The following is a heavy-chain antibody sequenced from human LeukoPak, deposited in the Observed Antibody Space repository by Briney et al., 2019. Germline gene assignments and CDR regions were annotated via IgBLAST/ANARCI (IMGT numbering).Heavy chain of an antibody. D-gene: IGHD3-10*01. CDR1: GYTFTSYG. J-gene: IGHJ6*03. Sequence: ASVKVSCKASGYTFTSYGISWVRQAPGQGVEGMGWISAYNGKTNYAQKLQRRVTMTTDTSMSTAYMELRSLRSDDTAVYYCARIGITMVRGVYYYYYYMDVWGKGTTVTVSS. CDR3: ARIGITMVRGVYYYYYYMDV. CDR2: ISAYNGKT. V-gene: IGHV1-18*01.